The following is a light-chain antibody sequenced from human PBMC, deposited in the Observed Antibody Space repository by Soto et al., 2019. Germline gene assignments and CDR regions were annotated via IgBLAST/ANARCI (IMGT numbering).Light chain of an antibody. CDR1: QSVSSH. J-gene: IGKJ1*01. CDR2: AAS. CDR3: QQYGNSQWT. Sequence: EIVMTQSPATLSVSPGEGATVSCRASQSVSSHLAWYQQKPGQAPRLLIYAASSRATGIPARFSGSGSGTDFTLTISRLEPEDFAVYYCQQYGNSQWTFGPGTKVDIK. V-gene: IGKV3D-15*01.